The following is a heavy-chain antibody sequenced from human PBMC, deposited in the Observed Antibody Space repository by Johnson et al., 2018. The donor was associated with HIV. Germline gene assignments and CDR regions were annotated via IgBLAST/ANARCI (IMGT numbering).Heavy chain of an antibody. CDR2: ISYDGSNK. CDR3: AKERRAPRAFDI. Sequence: VQLVESGGGVVQPGGSLRLSCAASGFTFSSYGMHWVSQAPGKGLEWVAVISYDGSNKYYADSMKGRFTISRVNSKKTLYLQMNSLRPEDTAVYYCAKERRAPRAFDIWGQGTMVTVSS. V-gene: IGHV3-30*18. CDR1: GFTFSSYG. J-gene: IGHJ3*02.